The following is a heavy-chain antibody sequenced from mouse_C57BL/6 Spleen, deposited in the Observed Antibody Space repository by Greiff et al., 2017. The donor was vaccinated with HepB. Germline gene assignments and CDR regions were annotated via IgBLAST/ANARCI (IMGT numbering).Heavy chain of an antibody. CDR3: ARSVTTVVVHFDF. CDR1: GYTFTSYW. Sequence: VQLQQPGAELVKPGASVKLSCKASGYTFTSYWMHWVKQRPGRGLEWIGRIDPNSGGTKYNEKFKSKATLTVDKPSSTAYMQLSSLTSEDSAVYYGARSVTTVVVHFDFWGKGTTLTVSS. J-gene: IGHJ2*01. CDR2: IDPNSGGT. V-gene: IGHV1-72*01. D-gene: IGHD1-1*01.